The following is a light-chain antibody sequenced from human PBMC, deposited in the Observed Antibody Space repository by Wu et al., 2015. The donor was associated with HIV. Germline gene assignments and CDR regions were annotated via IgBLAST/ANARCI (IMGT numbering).Light chain of an antibody. CDR1: QSLGTN. V-gene: IGKV3-11*01. Sequence: EIVLTQSPATLSLSPGERATLSCRASQSLGTNLAWYQQRPGQPPNLLIYGASNRATGIPARFSGSGSGTDFSLTITRLEPEDFGVYFCHQYGGILPHTFGQGTKLEIK. CDR3: HQYGGILPHT. J-gene: IGKJ2*01. CDR2: GAS.